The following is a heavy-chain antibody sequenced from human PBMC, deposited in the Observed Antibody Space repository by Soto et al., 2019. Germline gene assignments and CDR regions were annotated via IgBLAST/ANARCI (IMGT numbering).Heavy chain of an antibody. CDR3: ARGKGSAYYYIFDY. V-gene: IGHV1-2*02. J-gene: IGHJ4*02. CDR2: INPNSGGT. D-gene: IGHD3-22*01. CDR1: GYTFTGYY. Sequence: GASVKVSCKASGYTFTGYYMHWVRQAPGQGLEWMGWINPNSGGTNYAQKFQGRVTMTRDTSISTAYMELSRLRSDDTAVYYCARGKGSAYYYIFDYWGQGTLVTVSS.